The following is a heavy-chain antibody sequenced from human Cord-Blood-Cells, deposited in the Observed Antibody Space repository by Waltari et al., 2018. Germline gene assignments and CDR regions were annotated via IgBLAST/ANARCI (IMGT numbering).Heavy chain of an antibody. J-gene: IGHJ4*02. CDR1: GFTFSSYE. V-gene: IGHV3-48*03. CDR3: ARDLVTTVDY. D-gene: IGHD4-4*01. Sequence: EVQLVESGGGLVQPGGFLRPSCAASGFTFSSYELNWVRQAPGKGLEWVSYISSSGSTIYYADSVKGRFTISRDNAKNSLYLQMNSLRAEDTAVYYCARDLVTTVDYWGQGTLVTVSS. CDR2: ISSSGSTI.